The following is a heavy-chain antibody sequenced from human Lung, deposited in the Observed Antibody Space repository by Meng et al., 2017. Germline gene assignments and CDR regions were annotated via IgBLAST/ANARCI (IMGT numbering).Heavy chain of an antibody. D-gene: IGHD4-11*01. V-gene: IGHV4-34*01. CDR1: GGSFSDYY. J-gene: IGHJ4*02. CDR2: INHSGST. CDR3: ARGPTTMAHDFDY. Sequence: QWQLQQWGAGLLEPSGTLSLTCVVSGGSFSDYYWSWIRQPPGKGLEWIGEINHSGSTNYNPSLESRATISVDTSQNNLSLKLSSVTAADSAVYYCARGPTTMAHDFDYWGQGTLVTVSS.